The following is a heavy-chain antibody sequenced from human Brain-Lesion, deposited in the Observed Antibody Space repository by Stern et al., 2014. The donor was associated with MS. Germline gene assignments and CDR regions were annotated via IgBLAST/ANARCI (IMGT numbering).Heavy chain of an antibody. J-gene: IGHJ6*02. CDR1: GGSISSGGYY. D-gene: IGHD2-2*01. V-gene: IGHV4-61*02. Sequence: QVQLQESGPGLVKPSQTLSLSCTVSGGSISSGGYYWSWIRQPAGKGLEWIGRIFNSGSTSYKPSLKRRVTISIDPAKNQFSLRLNPMTAADTAVYYCARGRVVPGFQYYATDVWGQGTTVIVSS. CDR3: ARGRVVPGFQYYATDV. CDR2: IFNSGST.